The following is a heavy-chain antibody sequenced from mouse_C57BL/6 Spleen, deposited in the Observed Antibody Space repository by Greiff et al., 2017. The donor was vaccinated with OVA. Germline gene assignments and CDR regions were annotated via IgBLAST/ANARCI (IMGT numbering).Heavy chain of an antibody. CDR2: IHPNSGST. V-gene: IGHV1-64*01. Sequence: QVQLQQPGAELVKPGASVKLSCKASGYTFTSYWMHWVKQRPGQGLEWIGMIHPNSGSTNYNEKFKSKATLTVDKSSSTAYMQLSSLTSEDSAVYYCAREGVTTRGFAYWGQGTLVTVSA. J-gene: IGHJ3*01. CDR1: GYTFTSYW. D-gene: IGHD2-2*01. CDR3: AREGVTTRGFAY.